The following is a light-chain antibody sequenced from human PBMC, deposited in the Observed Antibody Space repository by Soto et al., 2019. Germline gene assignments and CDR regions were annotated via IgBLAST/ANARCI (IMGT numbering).Light chain of an antibody. J-gene: IGLJ2*01. V-gene: IGLV1-40*01. CDR1: SSNIGAGYD. CDR3: QSYDSSLSGSV. CDR2: GNS. Sequence: QAVVTQPPSVSGAPGQRVTISCTGSSSNIGAGYDVHWYQQLPGTAPKLLIYGNSNRPSGVPDRFSGSKSGTSASLAITGLHDEDEADYYCQSYDSSLSGSVFGGGTKLTVL.